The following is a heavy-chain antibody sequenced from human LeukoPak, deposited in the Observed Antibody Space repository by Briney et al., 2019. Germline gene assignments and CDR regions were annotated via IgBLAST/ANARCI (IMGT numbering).Heavy chain of an antibody. J-gene: IGHJ3*02. D-gene: IGHD3-3*01. CDR3: ANDVLRFLEWSPPDAFDI. Sequence: GGSLRLSCAASGFTFSSYAMSWVRQAPGKGLEWVSAISGSGGSTYYADSVKGRFTISRDNSKNTLYLQMNSLRAEDTAVYYCANDVLRFLEWSPPDAFDIWGQGTMVTVSS. V-gene: IGHV3-23*01. CDR2: ISGSGGST. CDR1: GFTFSSYA.